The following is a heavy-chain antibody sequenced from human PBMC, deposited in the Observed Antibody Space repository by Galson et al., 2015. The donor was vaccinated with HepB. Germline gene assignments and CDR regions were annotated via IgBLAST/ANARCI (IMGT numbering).Heavy chain of an antibody. CDR1: GYTFTSYA. CDR3: ARNGYCSGGSCSFDP. CDR2: INAGNGNT. V-gene: IGHV1-3*01. Sequence: SVKVSCKASGYTFTSYAMHWVRQAPGQRLEWMGWINAGNGNTKYSQKFQGRVTITRDTSASTAYMELSSLRSEDTAVYYCARNGYCSGGSCSFDPWGQGTLVTVSS. D-gene: IGHD2-15*01. J-gene: IGHJ5*02.